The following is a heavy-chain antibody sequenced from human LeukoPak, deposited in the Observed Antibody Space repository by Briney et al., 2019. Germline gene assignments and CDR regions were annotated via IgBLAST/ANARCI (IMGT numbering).Heavy chain of an antibody. CDR1: GGSINSGSYY. CDR2: IFTRGTT. D-gene: IGHD6-19*01. V-gene: IGHV4-61*02. Sequence: SETLSLTCTVSGGSINSGSYYWSWIRQPAGKGLEWIGRIFTRGTTTYNPSLKSRVTISVDTSNNQFSLKLNSVTAADTAVYYCARDLGSGWYYAFDIWGQGTMVTVSS. J-gene: IGHJ3*02. CDR3: ARDLGSGWYYAFDI.